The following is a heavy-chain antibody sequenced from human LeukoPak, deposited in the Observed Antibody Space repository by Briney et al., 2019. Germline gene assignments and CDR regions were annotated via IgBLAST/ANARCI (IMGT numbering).Heavy chain of an antibody. V-gene: IGHV3-64*04. Sequence: GGSLRLSCSASGFTFSTYSMHWVRQAPGKGLEYVSAITSSGGTTYYADSVKGRFTISRDNSKDTLYLQMNSLRAEDTAVYYCAKKVEYSSGWEVDDAYDIWGQGTMVTVSS. CDR2: ITSSGGTT. J-gene: IGHJ3*02. D-gene: IGHD6-19*01. CDR3: AKKVEYSSGWEVDDAYDI. CDR1: GFTFSTYS.